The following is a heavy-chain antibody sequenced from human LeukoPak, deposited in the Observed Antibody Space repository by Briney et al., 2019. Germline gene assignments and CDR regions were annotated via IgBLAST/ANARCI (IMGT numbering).Heavy chain of an antibody. V-gene: IGHV3-7*01. CDR2: IKQGGSEK. CDR3: ARSPPDRASGLFDY. CDR1: GITFSNYW. J-gene: IGHJ4*02. Sequence: PGGSLRLSCAASGITFSNYWMSWVRQVPGKGLEWVANIKQGGSEKYYVDSVKGRFTISRDNAKNSLYLQMNSLRAEDTAVYYCARSPPDRASGLFDYWGQGTLVTVSS. D-gene: IGHD1-14*01.